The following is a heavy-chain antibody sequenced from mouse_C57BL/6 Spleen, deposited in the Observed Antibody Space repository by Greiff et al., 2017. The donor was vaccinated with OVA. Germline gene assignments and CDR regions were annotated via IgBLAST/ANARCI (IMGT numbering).Heavy chain of an antibody. V-gene: IGHV5-17*01. CDR2: ISSGSSTS. J-gene: IGHJ2*01. CDR3: ARGDPYFDY. CDR1: GFTFSDYG. Sequence: EVKLVESGGGLVKPGGSLKLSCAASGFTFSDYGMHWVRQAPEKGLEWVAYISSGSSTSYYADTVKGRFTISRDNAKNTLFLQMTSLRSEDTAMYYCARGDPYFDYWGQGTTLTVSS.